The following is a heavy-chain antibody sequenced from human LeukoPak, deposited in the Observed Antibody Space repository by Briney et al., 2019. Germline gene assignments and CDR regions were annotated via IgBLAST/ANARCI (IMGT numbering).Heavy chain of an antibody. Sequence: SETLSLTCTVSGGSISSSSYYWGWIRQPPGKGLEWIGSIYYSGSTYYNPSLKSRVTISVDTSKNQFSLKLSSVTAADTAVYYCASQLRFLLKDYYYYMDVWGKGTTVTVSS. CDR2: IYYSGST. V-gene: IGHV4-39*01. J-gene: IGHJ6*03. CDR1: GGSISSSSYY. D-gene: IGHD3-3*01. CDR3: ASQLRFLLKDYYYYMDV.